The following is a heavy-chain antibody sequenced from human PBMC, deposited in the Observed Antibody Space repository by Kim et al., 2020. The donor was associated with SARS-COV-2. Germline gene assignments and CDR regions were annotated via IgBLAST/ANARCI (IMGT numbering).Heavy chain of an antibody. J-gene: IGHJ6*02. V-gene: IGHV1-18*01. CDR3: ARDQPEVVVVVAANDYYYGMDV. CDR1: GYTFTSYG. Sequence: ASVKVSCKASGYTFTSYGISWVRQAPGQGLEWMGWISAYNGNTNYAQKLQGRVTMTTDTSTSTAYMELRSLRSDDTAVYYCARDQPEVVVVVAANDYYYGMDVWGQGTTVTVSS. CDR2: ISAYNGNT. D-gene: IGHD2-15*01.